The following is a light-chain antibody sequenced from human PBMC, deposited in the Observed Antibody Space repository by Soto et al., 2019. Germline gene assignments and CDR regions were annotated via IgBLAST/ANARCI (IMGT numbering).Light chain of an antibody. J-gene: IGKJ1*01. CDR1: QSISTW. Sequence: DIQMTQSPSTLSASVGDRVTIACRASQSISTWLAWYQHKPGKAPKLLMHDASSLETGVPSRFSGSGSGTEFTLTINSLQPDDLATYYRQQHSAYATFGQGTKVEIK. CDR2: DAS. V-gene: IGKV1-5*01. CDR3: QQHSAYAT.